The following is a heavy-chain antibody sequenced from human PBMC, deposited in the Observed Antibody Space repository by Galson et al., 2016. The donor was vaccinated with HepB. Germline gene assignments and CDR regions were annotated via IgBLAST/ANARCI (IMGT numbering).Heavy chain of an antibody. CDR1: GFSFSNYG. D-gene: IGHD2-2*01. J-gene: IGHJ6*04. CDR2: IWYDGSNK. Sequence: SLRLSCAASGFSFSNYGMYWVRQAPGKGLEWVTVIWYDGSNKYYADSVKGRFTISRDNSKNTLSLQMNSLTADDTAIYYCVQGSTAPAVWGKGTTVTVSS. CDR3: VQGSTAPAV. V-gene: IGHV3-33*01.